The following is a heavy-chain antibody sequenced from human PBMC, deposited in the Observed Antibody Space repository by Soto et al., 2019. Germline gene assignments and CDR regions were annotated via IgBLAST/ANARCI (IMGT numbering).Heavy chain of an antibody. CDR2: IYPGDSDT. Sequence: GESLKISCKGSGYSFTSYWIGWVRQMPGKGLEWMGIIYPGDSDTRYSPSFQGQVTISADKSISTAYLQWSSLKASDTAMYYCARCPWGEVADRYNWFDPWGQGTLVTVSS. D-gene: IGHD3-16*01. J-gene: IGHJ5*02. CDR1: GYSFTSYW. CDR3: ARCPWGEVADRYNWFDP. V-gene: IGHV5-51*01.